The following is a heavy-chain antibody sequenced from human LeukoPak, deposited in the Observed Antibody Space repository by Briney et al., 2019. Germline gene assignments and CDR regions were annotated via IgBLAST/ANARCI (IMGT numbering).Heavy chain of an antibody. CDR2: IYYSGST. J-gene: IGHJ4*02. D-gene: IGHD6-19*01. CDR3: ARVDSSGWYSIDY. CDR1: GGSISSYY. V-gene: IGHV4-59*01. Sequence: PSETLSLTCTVSGGSISSYYWSWIRQPPGKGLEWIGYIYYSGSTNYNPSLKSRVTISVDTSKNQSSLKLSSVTAADTAVYYCARVDSSGWYSIDYWGQGTLVTVSS.